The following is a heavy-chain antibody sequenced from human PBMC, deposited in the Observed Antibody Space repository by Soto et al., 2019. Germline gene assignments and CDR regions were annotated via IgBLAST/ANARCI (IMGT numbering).Heavy chain of an antibody. V-gene: IGHV1-8*01. CDR2: MNPNSGNT. J-gene: IGHJ6*03. CDR3: ARLVGRAIFGVAGYSMDV. Sequence: ASVKVSCKASGYTFTSYDINWVRQATGQGLEWMGWMNPNSGNTGYAQKFQGRVTMTRNTSISTAYMELSSLRSEDTAVYYCARLVGRAIFGVAGYSMDVWRKGTTVT. CDR1: GYTFTSYD. D-gene: IGHD3-3*01.